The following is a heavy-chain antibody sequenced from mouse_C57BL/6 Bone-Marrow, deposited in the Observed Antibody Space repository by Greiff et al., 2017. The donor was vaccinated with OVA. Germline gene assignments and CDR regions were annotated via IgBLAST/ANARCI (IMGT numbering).Heavy chain of an antibody. CDR3: ARPIGYDYDAYYYAMDY. CDR2: INPNNGGT. D-gene: IGHD2-4*01. CDR1: GYTFTDYN. J-gene: IGHJ4*01. V-gene: IGHV1-22*01. Sequence: EVQLQQSGPELVKPGASVKMSCKASGYTFTDYNMHWVKQSHGKSLEWIGYINPNNGGTSYNQKFKGKATLTVNKSSSTAYMELRSLTLEDSAVYYCARPIGYDYDAYYYAMDYWGQGTSVTVSS.